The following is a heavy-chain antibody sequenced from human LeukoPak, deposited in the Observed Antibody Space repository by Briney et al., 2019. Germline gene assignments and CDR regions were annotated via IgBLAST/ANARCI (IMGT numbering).Heavy chain of an antibody. CDR3: ARHPSSAWHADY. D-gene: IGHD6-25*01. J-gene: IGHJ4*01. CDR2: ISYSGTT. V-gene: IGHV4-39*01. Sequence: SETLSLTCTVSSGSISTSSYCWGWIRQPPGKGLEWIGSISYSGTTYYNPSLKSRVTISVDTSNNQFSLRLTSVTAADTAVYFCARHPSSAWHADYWGHGTLVTVSS. CDR1: SGSISTSSYC.